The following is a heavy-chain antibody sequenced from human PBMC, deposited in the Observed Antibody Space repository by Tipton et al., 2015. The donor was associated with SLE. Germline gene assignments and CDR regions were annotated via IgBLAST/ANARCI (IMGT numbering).Heavy chain of an antibody. J-gene: IGHJ3*02. D-gene: IGHD3-16*02. CDR1: GDSLSSNNYY. CDR3: AQAHLWGSYRYASDI. V-gene: IGHV4-39*07. Sequence: TLSLTCSVSGDSLSSNNYYWGWICQSPAQGLEWIGTIHYAGGTYYNPSLRSRVTISVDTSKNQFSLKLSSVTAADTAVYYCAQAHLWGSYRYASDIWGQGTMVTVSS. CDR2: IHYAGGT.